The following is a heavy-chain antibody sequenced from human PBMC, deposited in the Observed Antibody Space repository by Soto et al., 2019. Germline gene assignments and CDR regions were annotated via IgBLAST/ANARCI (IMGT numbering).Heavy chain of an antibody. CDR1: GYPFTSYG. V-gene: IGHV1-18*01. Sequence: QVQLVQSGAEVKKPGASVTVSCKASGYPFTSYGISWVRQAPRQGLEWMGWITAYNGNTNYAQKLQGRVTMTTDTSTGTAYMELRSLISDDTAVYYCARGGVGSTSTWFDPWGQGTLVIVSS. CDR3: ARGGVGSTSTWFDP. D-gene: IGHD1-26*01. CDR2: ITAYNGNT. J-gene: IGHJ5*02.